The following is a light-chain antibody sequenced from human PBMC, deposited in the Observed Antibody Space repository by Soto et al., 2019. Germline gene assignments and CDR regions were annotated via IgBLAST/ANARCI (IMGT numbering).Light chain of an antibody. Sequence: DIQMTQSPSSLSASVGDTVTITCRASQGISNSLAWYQQKPGKVPDILIYAASTLQSGVPSRFSVSGSGTAFTITIRSLPPEDVATYYSPEHESPPWSFGPWTTFYI. J-gene: IGKJ3*01. CDR3: PEHESPPWS. V-gene: IGKV1-27*01. CDR1: QGISNS. CDR2: AAS.